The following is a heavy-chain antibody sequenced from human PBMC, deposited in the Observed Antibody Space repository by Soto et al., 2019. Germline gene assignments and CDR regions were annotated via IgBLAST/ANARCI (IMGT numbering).Heavy chain of an antibody. CDR3: ARAMGFYFYYGMDV. CDR2: INPNSGGT. J-gene: IGHJ6*02. Sequence: ASLKVSCKASGYTFTGYYMHWVRQAPGQGLEWMGWINPNSGGTNYAQKFQGRVTMTRDTSISTAYMELSRLRSDDTAVYYCARAMGFYFYYGMDVWGEGTTVT. CDR1: GYTFTGYY. V-gene: IGHV1-2*02.